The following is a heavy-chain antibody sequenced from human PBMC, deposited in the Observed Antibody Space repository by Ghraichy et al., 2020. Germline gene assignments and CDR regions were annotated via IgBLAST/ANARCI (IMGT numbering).Heavy chain of an antibody. Sequence: GSLRLSCAASGFTFSTYAMSWVRQAPVKGLEWVSTISGSGGSTFYADSVKGRFTISRDNSKNTLYLQMNSLRAEDTAVYYCAKDRRDIVVVLATMALDYWGQGTLVTVSS. J-gene: IGHJ4*02. CDR1: GFTFSTYA. CDR2: ISGSGGST. V-gene: IGHV3-23*01. CDR3: AKDRRDIVVVLATMALDY. D-gene: IGHD2-2*01.